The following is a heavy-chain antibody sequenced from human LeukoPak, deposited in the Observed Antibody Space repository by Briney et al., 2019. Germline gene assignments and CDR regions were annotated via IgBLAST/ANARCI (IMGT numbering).Heavy chain of an antibody. CDR2: IYYSGST. D-gene: IGHD4-17*01. CDR1: GGSISSYY. Sequence: SETLSLTCTVSGGSISSYYWSWIRQPPGKGLEWIGYIYYSGSTNYNPSLKSRVTISVDTSKNQFSLKLSSVTAADTAVYYCARADYGDSILFDYWGQGALVTVSS. V-gene: IGHV4-59*01. J-gene: IGHJ4*02. CDR3: ARADYGDSILFDY.